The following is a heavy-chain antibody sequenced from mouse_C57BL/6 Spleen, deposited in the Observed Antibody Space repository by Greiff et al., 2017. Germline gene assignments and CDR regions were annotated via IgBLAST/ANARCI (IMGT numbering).Heavy chain of an antibody. Sequence: QVQLQQPGAELVKPGASVKMSCKASGYTFTSYWITWVKPRPGQGLEWIGDIYPGSGSTNYNEKFKSKATLTVGTSSSTAYMQLSSLTSEDSAVYYCAREGDFDYGGQGTTLTVSS. J-gene: IGHJ2*01. CDR2: IYPGSGST. CDR1: GYTFTSYW. CDR3: AREGDFDY. V-gene: IGHV1-55*01.